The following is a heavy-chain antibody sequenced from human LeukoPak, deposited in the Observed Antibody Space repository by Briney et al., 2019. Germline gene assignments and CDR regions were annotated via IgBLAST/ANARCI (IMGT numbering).Heavy chain of an antibody. V-gene: IGHV3-21*01. J-gene: IGHJ6*02. Sequence: GGSLTLSCAVSGFTFSSYSMNWVRQAQGKGMEWVSSISSSSSYIYYADSVKGRLTTSTDNAKNSLYLQMHSLRAADTAVYYFSRDTQYPITYFGMDVWGQGTTVTVSS. CDR3: SRDTQYPITYFGMDV. CDR2: ISSSSSYI. CDR1: GFTFSSYS. D-gene: IGHD2-21*01.